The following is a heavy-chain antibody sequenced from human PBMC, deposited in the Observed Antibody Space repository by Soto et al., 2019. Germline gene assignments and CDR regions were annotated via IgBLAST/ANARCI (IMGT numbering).Heavy chain of an antibody. CDR2: ISSSSSYI. Sequence: GGSLRLSCAASGFTFSSYSMNWVRQAPGKGLEWVSSISSSSSYIYYADSVKGRFTISRDNAKNSLYLQMNSLRAEDTAVYYCAREGSYDILTGYYIRAFDIWGQGTMVTVSS. J-gene: IGHJ3*02. V-gene: IGHV3-21*01. CDR3: AREGSYDILTGYYIRAFDI. D-gene: IGHD3-9*01. CDR1: GFTFSSYS.